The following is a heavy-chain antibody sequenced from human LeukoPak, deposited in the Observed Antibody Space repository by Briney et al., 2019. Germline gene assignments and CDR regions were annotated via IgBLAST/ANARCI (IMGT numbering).Heavy chain of an antibody. CDR2: ISAYNGNT. Sequence: GASVKVSCKASGYTFTSYGISWVRQAPGQGLEWMGWISAYNGNTNYAQKLQGRVNMTTDTSTSTAYMELRSLRSDDTAVYYCARDYYGSGSYYNGDAFDIWGQGTMVTVSS. CDR1: GYTFTSYG. D-gene: IGHD3-10*01. J-gene: IGHJ3*02. CDR3: ARDYYGSGSYYNGDAFDI. V-gene: IGHV1-18*01.